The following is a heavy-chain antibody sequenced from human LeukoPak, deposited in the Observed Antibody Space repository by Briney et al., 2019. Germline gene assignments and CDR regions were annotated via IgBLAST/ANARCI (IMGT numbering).Heavy chain of an antibody. V-gene: IGHV3-48*01. CDR1: GFTFSSYE. D-gene: IGHD6-13*01. CDR3: ARDLSNSWSKDY. J-gene: IGHJ4*02. Sequence: GGSLRLSCAASGFTFSSYEMNWVRQAPGKGLQWVPYISSGSRTIYYADSVKGRFTISRDNAKNSLHLQMNSLRAEDTAVYYCARDLSNSWSKDYWGQGTLVTVSS. CDR2: ISSGSRTI.